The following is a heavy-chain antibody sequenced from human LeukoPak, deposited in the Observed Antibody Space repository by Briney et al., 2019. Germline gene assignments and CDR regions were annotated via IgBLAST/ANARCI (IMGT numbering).Heavy chain of an antibody. V-gene: IGHV4-39*07. CDR1: GGSISSSSYY. D-gene: IGHD3-10*01. CDR3: ARVGEFLY. Sequence: SETLSLTCTVSGGSISSSSYYWGWIRQPPGKGLEWIGSIYYSGSTYYNPSLKSRVTISVDTSKNQFSLKLSSVTAADTAVYYSARVGEFLYWGQGTLVTVSS. CDR2: IYYSGST. J-gene: IGHJ4*02.